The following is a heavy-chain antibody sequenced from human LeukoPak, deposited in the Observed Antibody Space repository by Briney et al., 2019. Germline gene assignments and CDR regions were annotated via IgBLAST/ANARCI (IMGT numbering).Heavy chain of an antibody. J-gene: IGHJ3*02. D-gene: IGHD2-2*01. V-gene: IGHV1-46*01. CDR3: ARASPSSIVVVPADAAFDI. CDR2: INPSGGST. Sequence: ASVKVSCKASGYTFTSYYMHWVRQAPGQGLEWRGIINPSGGSTSYAQKFQGRVTMTRDTSTSTVYMELSSLRSEDTAVYYCARASPSSIVVVPADAAFDIWGQGTMVTVSS. CDR1: GYTFTSYY.